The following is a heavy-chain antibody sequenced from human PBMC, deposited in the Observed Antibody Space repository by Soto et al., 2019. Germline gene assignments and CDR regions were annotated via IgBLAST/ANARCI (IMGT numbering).Heavy chain of an antibody. V-gene: IGHV3-30-3*01. CDR3: ARGDREDILVVVGARPGEYGIDI. Sequence: QVQLVESGGGVVQPGGSLRLSCAASGFTFRNYAMHWVRQAPGKGLECLAVIAYDGSNAFYRDSVKGRFTISRDNSKNTLYLQMTSLRSDDRGVYYCARGDREDILVVVGARPGEYGIDIWGQGTTVTVSS. D-gene: IGHD2-15*01. CDR1: GFTFRNYA. CDR2: IAYDGSNA. J-gene: IGHJ6*02.